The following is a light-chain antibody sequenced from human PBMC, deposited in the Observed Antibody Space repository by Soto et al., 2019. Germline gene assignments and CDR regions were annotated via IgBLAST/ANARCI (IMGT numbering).Light chain of an antibody. CDR3: QQYTSYSP. J-gene: IGKJ4*02. Sequence: DIQMTQSPSTLSASVGDRVTITCRASQSINNLLAWYQQKPGKAPKLLIYKASNLESGVPSRFSGNGSGTEFTLTISSLQHDDFATYYCQQYTSYSPFGGGTKVEIK. CDR2: KAS. V-gene: IGKV1-5*03. CDR1: QSINNL.